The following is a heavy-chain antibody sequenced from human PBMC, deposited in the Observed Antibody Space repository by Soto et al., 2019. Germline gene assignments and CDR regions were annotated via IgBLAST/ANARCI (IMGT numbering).Heavy chain of an antibody. CDR2: IWYDGSNK. Sequence: QVQLVESGGGVVQPGRSLRLSCAASGFTFSSYGMHWVRQDPGKGLEWVAVIWYDGSNKYYADSVKGRFTISRDNSKNTLYLQMNSLSAEDTAVYYCARDLRGSGWYPDYWGQGTLVTVSS. CDR3: ARDLRGSGWYPDY. J-gene: IGHJ4*02. V-gene: IGHV3-33*01. CDR1: GFTFSSYG. D-gene: IGHD6-19*01.